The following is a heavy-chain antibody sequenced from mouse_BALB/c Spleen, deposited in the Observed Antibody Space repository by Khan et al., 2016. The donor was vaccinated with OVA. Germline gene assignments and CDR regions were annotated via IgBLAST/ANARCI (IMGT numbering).Heavy chain of an antibody. V-gene: IGHV2-9*02. CDR3: ARSKYLARY. CDR1: GYSLTRYG. J-gene: IGHJ2*01. CDR2: ILAGGST. D-gene: IGHD3-3*01. Sequence: QVHLKVSGPRLVAPSHSLSITCTVHGYSLTRYGVHLVRQPPGKGLEWLGLILAGGSTNYTWALMSRLSIIIDNSKSLVFLIMNSLQTDDTALYYSARSKYLARYWGQGTTLTVSS.